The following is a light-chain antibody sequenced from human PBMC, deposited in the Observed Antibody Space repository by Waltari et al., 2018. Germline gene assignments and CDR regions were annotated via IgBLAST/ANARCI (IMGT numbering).Light chain of an antibody. V-gene: IGKV1-39*01. CDR2: AAS. Sequence: DIQMTQSPSSLSASVGDGVTITCRASQSICIYLNWYQQKPGKAPMLLIYAASTLHSGVPLRFRGSGAGTEFTLTISSRQPEDFATYFCQKSSSTPPWTFGQGTKVEIK. CDR1: QSICIY. CDR3: QKSSSTPPWT. J-gene: IGKJ1*01.